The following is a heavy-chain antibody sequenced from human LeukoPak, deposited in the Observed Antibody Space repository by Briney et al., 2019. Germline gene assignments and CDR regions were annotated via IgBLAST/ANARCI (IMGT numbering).Heavy chain of an antibody. D-gene: IGHD4-17*01. CDR3: AKDIVGREVTSYYYYGMDV. Sequence: GGSLRLSCAASGFTFDDYAMHWVRQAPGKGLEWVSGISWNSGSIGYADSVKGRFTISRDNAKNSLYLQMNSLRAEDTALYYCAKDIVGREVTSYYYYGMDVWGQGTTVTVSS. CDR2: ISWNSGSI. CDR1: GFTFDDYA. V-gene: IGHV3-9*01. J-gene: IGHJ6*02.